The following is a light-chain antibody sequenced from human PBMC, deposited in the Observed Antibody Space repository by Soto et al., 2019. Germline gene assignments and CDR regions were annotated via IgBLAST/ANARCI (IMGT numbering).Light chain of an antibody. V-gene: IGKV1-13*02. Sequence: AIQVTQSPSSLSASVGDRVTITCLASQDIRGALAWYQQKPGKPPKLLIYDVSTLENGVPSRFSGDSSGTQFTLTISGLQPEDFGTYYCQQYNSYSRTFGQGTKVDIK. CDR1: QDIRGA. CDR2: DVS. J-gene: IGKJ1*01. CDR3: QQYNSYSRT.